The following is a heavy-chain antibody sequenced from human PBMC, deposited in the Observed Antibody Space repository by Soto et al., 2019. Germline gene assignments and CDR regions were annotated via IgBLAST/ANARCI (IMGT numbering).Heavy chain of an antibody. Sequence: QVQLVQSGAEVKKPGASVKVSCKASGYTFTSYGISWVRQAPGQGREWMGWISAYNGNTNYAQKLQGRVTMTTDTSTSTDYMEQRNLRSDATAVYSCARDGVAAAFGRFDPWGQGTLVTVSS. CDR2: ISAYNGNT. CDR1: GYTFTSYG. J-gene: IGHJ5*02. V-gene: IGHV1-18*01. CDR3: ARDGVAAAFGRFDP. D-gene: IGHD6-13*01.